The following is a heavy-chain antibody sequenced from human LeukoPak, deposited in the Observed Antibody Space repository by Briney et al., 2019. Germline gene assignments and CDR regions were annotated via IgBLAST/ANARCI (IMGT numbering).Heavy chain of an antibody. CDR3: ARASGPFDY. CDR1: GFTFSIYG. Sequence: GGSLRLSCAASGFTFSIYGMNWVRQAPGEGLEWVASISSDSTNIYYTDSVKGRFTISRDNAKNSLYLQMNSLILEDTALYYCARASGPFDYWGQGTLVTVSS. J-gene: IGHJ4*02. V-gene: IGHV3-21*01. D-gene: IGHD3-10*01. CDR2: ISSDSTNI.